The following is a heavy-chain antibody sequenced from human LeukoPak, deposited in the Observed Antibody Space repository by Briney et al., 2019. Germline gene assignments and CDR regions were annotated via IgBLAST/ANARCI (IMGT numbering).Heavy chain of an antibody. CDR1: GGSFSGYY. CDR3: ARGGLLLGWFDP. Sequence: PSETLSLTCAVYGGSFSGYYWSWIRQPPGKGLEWIGEINHSGSTNYNPSLKSRVTISADTSKNQFSLKLSSVTAADTAVYYCARGGLLLGWFDPWGQGTLVTVSS. V-gene: IGHV4-34*01. J-gene: IGHJ5*02. D-gene: IGHD3-16*01. CDR2: INHSGST.